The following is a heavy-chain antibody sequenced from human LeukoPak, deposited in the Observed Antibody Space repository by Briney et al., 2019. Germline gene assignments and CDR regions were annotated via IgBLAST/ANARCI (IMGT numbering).Heavy chain of an antibody. J-gene: IGHJ4*02. CDR1: GFTFSDYG. CDR2: IWYDGYNK. CDR3: ARESYGDYYFDY. V-gene: IGHV3-33*01. Sequence: GGSLRLSCTASGFTFSDYGMHWVRQAPGKGLEWVAIIWYDGYNKYYADSVKGRFTISRDNSKNTLYLQMNGLRAEDTAVYYCARESYGDYYFDYWGQGTLVTVSS. D-gene: IGHD4-17*01.